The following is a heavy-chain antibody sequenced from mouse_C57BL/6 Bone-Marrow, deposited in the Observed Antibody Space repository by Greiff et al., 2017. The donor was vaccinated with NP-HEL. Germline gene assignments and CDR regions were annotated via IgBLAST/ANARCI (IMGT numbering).Heavy chain of an antibody. CDR1: GYTFTSYW. CDR2: IHPNSGST. D-gene: IGHD1-1*01. J-gene: IGHJ2*01. Sequence: QVQLQQPGAELVKPGASVKLSCKASGYTFTSYWMHWVKQRPGQGLEWIGMIHPNSGSTNYNEKFKSKATLTVDKSSSTAYMQLSSLTSEDSAVYYCATGHYGSGNFDYWGQGTTLTVSS. CDR3: ATGHYGSGNFDY. V-gene: IGHV1-64*01.